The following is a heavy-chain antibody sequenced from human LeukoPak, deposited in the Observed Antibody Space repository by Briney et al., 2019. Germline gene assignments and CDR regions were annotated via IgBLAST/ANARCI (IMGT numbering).Heavy chain of an antibody. CDR2: IYPGDSDT. D-gene: IGHD2-2*02. V-gene: IGHV5-51*01. Sequence: PGESLKISCKGSGYSFTGYWIGWVRQMPGKGLEWMGIIYPGDSDTRYSPSFQGQVTISADKSISTAYLQGSSLKASDPAMYYCACPSCYSGLGYWGQGTLVTVSS. CDR3: ACPSCYSGLGY. J-gene: IGHJ4*02. CDR1: GYSFTGYW.